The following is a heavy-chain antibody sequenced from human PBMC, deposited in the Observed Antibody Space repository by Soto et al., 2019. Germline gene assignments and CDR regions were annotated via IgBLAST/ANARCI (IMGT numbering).Heavy chain of an antibody. Sequence: GGSLRLSCAASGFTFSSYAMHWVRQAPGKGLEWVAVISYDGSNKYYADSVKGRFTISRDNSKNTLYLQMNSLRAEDTAVYYCARDGVEYCSSTSCSMGGYYYYGMDVWGQGTTVTVSS. V-gene: IGHV3-30-3*01. J-gene: IGHJ6*02. D-gene: IGHD2-2*01. CDR3: ARDGVEYCSSTSCSMGGYYYYGMDV. CDR1: GFTFSSYA. CDR2: ISYDGSNK.